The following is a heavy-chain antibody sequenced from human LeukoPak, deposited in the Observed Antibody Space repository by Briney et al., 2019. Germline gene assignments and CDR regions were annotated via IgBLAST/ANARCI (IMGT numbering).Heavy chain of an antibody. CDR1: GFTFSSYE. J-gene: IGHJ4*02. CDR2: ISSSGSTI. Sequence: GGSLRLSCAASGFTFSSYEMNWVRQAPGKGLEWVSYISSSGSTIYYADSVKGRFTISRDNAKNPLYLQMNSLRAEDTAVYYCARYTAMAFDYWGQGTLVTVSS. CDR3: ARYTAMAFDY. V-gene: IGHV3-48*03. D-gene: IGHD5-18*01.